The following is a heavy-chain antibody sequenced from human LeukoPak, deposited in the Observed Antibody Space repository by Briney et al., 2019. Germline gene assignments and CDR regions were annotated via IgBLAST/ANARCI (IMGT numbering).Heavy chain of an antibody. V-gene: IGHV4-31*03. D-gene: IGHD2-21*01. CDR1: GGSISSGGYY. CDR3: AGGVLPAYYGLDV. CDR2: IFYSGST. Sequence: PSETLSLTCTVSGGSISSGGYYWSWIRQLPGKSLEWIGYIFYSGSTYYNPSLKSRIIISVDTSKNQFSLKLSSVTAADSAVYYCAGGVLPAYYGLDVWGQGTTVTVSS. J-gene: IGHJ6*02.